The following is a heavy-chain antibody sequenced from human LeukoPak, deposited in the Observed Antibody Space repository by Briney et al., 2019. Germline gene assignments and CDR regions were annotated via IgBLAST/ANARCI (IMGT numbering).Heavy chain of an antibody. CDR2: FDPEVGDK. V-gene: IGHV1-24*01. Sequence: GASVKASCKISGHALSDLSIHWVRQAPGRGPEWMGGFDPEVGDKMHAQKFQGRVTMTEDTSTDTAYMELNSLRSEDTAVYYCATDSDPWGPAAGTIDYWGQGTLVTVSS. D-gene: IGHD6-13*01. J-gene: IGHJ4*02. CDR1: GHALSDLS. CDR3: ATDSDPWGPAAGTIDY.